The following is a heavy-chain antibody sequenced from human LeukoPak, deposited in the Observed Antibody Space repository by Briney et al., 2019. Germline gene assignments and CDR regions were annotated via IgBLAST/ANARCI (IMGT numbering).Heavy chain of an antibody. J-gene: IGHJ4*02. CDR2: ISDNGGDR. CDR3: GRDWKLDY. D-gene: IGHD1-1*01. Sequence: GSLRLSCAASGFTFNKYAMSWVRQAPGKGLEWVSAISDNGGDRKYAGSVKGRFTISRDNSKNTLYLQMNSLRAEDTAIYYCGRDWKLDYWGQGNLVTVSS. V-gene: IGHV3-23*01. CDR1: GFTFNKYA.